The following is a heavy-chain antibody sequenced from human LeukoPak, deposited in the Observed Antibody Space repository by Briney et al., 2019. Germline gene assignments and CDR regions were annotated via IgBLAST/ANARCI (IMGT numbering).Heavy chain of an antibody. CDR3: ARAGSYYDILTGSSAFDI. CDR1: GGSFSGYY. V-gene: IGHV4-34*01. CDR2: INHSGST. J-gene: IGHJ3*02. D-gene: IGHD3-9*01. Sequence: SETLSLTCAVYGGSFSGYYWSWIRQPPGKGLEWIGEINHSGSTNYNPSLKSRATISVDTSKNQFSLKLSSVTAADTAVYYCARAGSYYDILTGSSAFDIWGQGTMVTVSS.